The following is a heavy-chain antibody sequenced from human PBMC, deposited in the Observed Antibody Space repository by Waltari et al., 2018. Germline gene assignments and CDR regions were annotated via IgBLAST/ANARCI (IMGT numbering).Heavy chain of an antibody. CDR3: ARISPVYDFWSGYGHAFDI. J-gene: IGHJ3*02. D-gene: IGHD3-3*01. V-gene: IGHV4-34*01. CDR1: GGSFSGYY. Sequence: QVQLQQWGAGLLKPSETLSLTCAVYGGSFSGYYWSWIRQPPGKGLEGIGEINHSGSTNYNPSLKSRVTIAVDTSKNQFSLKLSSVTAADTAVYYCARISPVYDFWSGYGHAFDIWGQGTMVTVSS. CDR2: INHSGST.